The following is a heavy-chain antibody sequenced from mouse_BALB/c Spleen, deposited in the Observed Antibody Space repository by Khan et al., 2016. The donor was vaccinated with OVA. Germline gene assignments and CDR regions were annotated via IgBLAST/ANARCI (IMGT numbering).Heavy chain of an antibody. CDR1: GYTFTSYV. CDR3: ARGYGRDWYFDV. CDR2: INPYNDGT. D-gene: IGHD2-10*02. Sequence: VQLKQSGPELVKPGASVKMSCKASGYTFTSYVMHWVKQKPGQGLEWIGYINPYNDGTKYNEKFNGKATLTSDKSSSTAYMELSSLTSEDTAVYYCARGYGRDWYFDVWGAGSTVTVSS. J-gene: IGHJ1*01. V-gene: IGHV1S136*01.